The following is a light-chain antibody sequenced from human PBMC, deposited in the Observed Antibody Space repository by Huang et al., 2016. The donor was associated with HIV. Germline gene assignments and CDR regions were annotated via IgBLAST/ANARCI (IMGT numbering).Light chain of an antibody. Sequence: EVLMTQSPDILSVSPGDRATFSCRASQNVGSNLAWYQQRPGQAPRLLIYAASTRATGVPARFSGGGSGTEFTLTISRLQSEDLATYYCQQYNTWPPWAFGQGTTVEI. CDR3: QQYNTWPPWA. J-gene: IGKJ1*01. CDR2: AAS. CDR1: QNVGSN. V-gene: IGKV3-15*01.